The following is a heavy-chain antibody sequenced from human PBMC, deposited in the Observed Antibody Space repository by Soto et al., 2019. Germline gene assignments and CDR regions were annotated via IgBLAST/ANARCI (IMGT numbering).Heavy chain of an antibody. J-gene: IGHJ4*02. D-gene: IGHD5-18*01. CDR3: ARDGYGGYLDS. CDR2: IREDGGRT. CDR1: GFTFSSSW. V-gene: IGHV3-7*04. Sequence: EVQLVESGGGLVQPGGSLRLSCAASGFTFSSSWLSWVRQAPGKRLEWVANIREDGGRTGYVDSVRGRFTISRDNAKNSLYLQMNSLRAEDTAVYYCARDGYGGYLDSWGQGTLVTVSS.